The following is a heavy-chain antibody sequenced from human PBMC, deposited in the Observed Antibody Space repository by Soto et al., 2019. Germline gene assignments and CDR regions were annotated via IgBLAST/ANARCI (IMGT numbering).Heavy chain of an antibody. CDR1: GFTFSSYA. CDR3: AKIYYYDSSGYARRPLLDF. CDR2: ISGSGGST. V-gene: IGHV3-23*01. J-gene: IGHJ4*02. D-gene: IGHD3-22*01. Sequence: EVQLLESGGGVVQPGGSLRLSCAASGFTFSSYAMSWVRQAPGKGLEWVSAISGSGGSTYYADSVKGRFAISRDNSKNTLYLQMNSLRAEDTAVYYCAKIYYYDSSGYARRPLLDFWGQGTLVTVSS.